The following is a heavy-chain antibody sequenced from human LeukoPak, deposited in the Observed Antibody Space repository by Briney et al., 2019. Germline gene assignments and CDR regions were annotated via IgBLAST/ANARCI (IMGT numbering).Heavy chain of an antibody. CDR2: IKQDGSEK. Sequence: GGSLRLSCATSGFTFSNYWMSWVRQAPGKGLEWVANIKQDGSEKYYADSVKGRFTISRDNAKNSLYLQMNSLRAEDTAVYYCTRVAIYFTPPDYWGQGTLVTVSS. CDR1: GFTFSNYW. D-gene: IGHD2-2*02. CDR3: TRVAIYFTPPDY. V-gene: IGHV3-7*01. J-gene: IGHJ4*02.